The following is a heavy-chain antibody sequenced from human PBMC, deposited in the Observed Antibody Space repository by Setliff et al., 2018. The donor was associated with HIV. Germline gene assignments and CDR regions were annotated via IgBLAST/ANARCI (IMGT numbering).Heavy chain of an antibody. CDR1: GFTFSSYA. J-gene: IGHJ5*02. CDR2: ISGSGGDT. CDR3: ARPLLQQLVLGINWFDP. Sequence: GGSLRLSCASSGFTFSSYAMTWVRQAPGKGLECVAVISGSGGDTYYADSVKGRFTISRDNSKNTLYLQMNSLRAEDTAVYYCARPLLQQLVLGINWFDPWGQGTLVTVS. V-gene: IGHV3-23*01. D-gene: IGHD6-13*01.